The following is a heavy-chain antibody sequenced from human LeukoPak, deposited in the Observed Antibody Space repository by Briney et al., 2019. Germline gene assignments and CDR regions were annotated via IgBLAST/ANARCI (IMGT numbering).Heavy chain of an antibody. CDR2: IIPILGIA. V-gene: IGHV1-69*04. J-gene: IGHJ4*02. CDR1: GGTFSSYA. D-gene: IGHD6-19*01. CDR3: ATGSSGWYQALDY. Sequence: ASVKVSCKASGGTFSSYAISWLRQAPGQGLEWMGRIIPILGIANYAQKFQGRVTITADKSTSTAYMELSSLRSEDTAVYYCATGSSGWYQALDYWGQGTLVTVSS.